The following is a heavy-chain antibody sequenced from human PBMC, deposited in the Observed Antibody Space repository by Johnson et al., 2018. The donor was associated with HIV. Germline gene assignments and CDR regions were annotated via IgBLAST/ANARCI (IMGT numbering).Heavy chain of an antibody. D-gene: IGHD5-24*01. Sequence: VQLVESGGGVVQPGRSLRLSCAASGFTFSSYCMHWVRQAPGKGLEWVAVVSYDGRNKYYADSVKGRFTISRDNSKNTLYLQMNSLGAEDTAVYYCARDQVVEMATIIGDDAFDIWGQGTMVTVSS. CDR3: ARDQVVEMATIIGDDAFDI. V-gene: IGHV3-30*03. CDR2: VSYDGRNK. J-gene: IGHJ3*02. CDR1: GFTFSSYC.